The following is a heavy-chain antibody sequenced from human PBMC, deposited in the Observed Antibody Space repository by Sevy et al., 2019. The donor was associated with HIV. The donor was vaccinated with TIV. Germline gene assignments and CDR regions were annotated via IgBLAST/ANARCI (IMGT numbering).Heavy chain of an antibody. Sequence: GGSLRLSCTASGFTFSNAWMTWVRQTPGRGLEWVALIKPITDAGTTDYAAPVQGRFTISRDDSKNTVYLQLNSLKTEVTAVYYCTAGPVSFWGQGTLVTVSS. D-gene: IGHD3-16*01. V-gene: IGHV3-15*01. J-gene: IGHJ4*02. CDR3: TAGPVSF. CDR2: IKPITDAGTT. CDR1: GFTFSNAW.